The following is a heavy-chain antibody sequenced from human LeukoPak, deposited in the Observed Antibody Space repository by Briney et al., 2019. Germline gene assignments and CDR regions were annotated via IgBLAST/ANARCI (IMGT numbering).Heavy chain of an antibody. D-gene: IGHD5-18*01. V-gene: IGHV4-4*07. Sequence: SETLSLTCTVSGGFIHTYNWIWNRQPAGKGLEWVGRNNVAGNSYYNPSLKGRVSISVDRPNNRFSLELTSVTAADTAVYYCARDREHSYGSDLDHWGQGILVTVSS. CDR3: ARDREHSYGSDLDH. J-gene: IGHJ4*02. CDR1: GGFIHTYN. CDR2: NNVAGNS.